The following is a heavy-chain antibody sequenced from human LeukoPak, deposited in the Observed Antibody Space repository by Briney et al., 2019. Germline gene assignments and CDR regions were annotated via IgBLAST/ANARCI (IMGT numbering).Heavy chain of an antibody. Sequence: PVKVSCKASGGTFNSYAISWVRQAPGQGLEWMGRIIPILGIANYAQKFQGRVTITADKSTSTAYMELSSLRSEDTAVYYCARDKYYGSGSYKEYDYWGQGALVTVSS. V-gene: IGHV1-69*04. J-gene: IGHJ4*02. CDR2: IIPILGIA. CDR3: ARDKYYGSGSYKEYDY. D-gene: IGHD3-10*01. CDR1: GGTFNSYA.